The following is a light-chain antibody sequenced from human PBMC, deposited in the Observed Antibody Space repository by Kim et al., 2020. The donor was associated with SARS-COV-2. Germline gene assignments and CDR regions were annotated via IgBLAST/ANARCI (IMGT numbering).Light chain of an antibody. CDR1: QDIKNY. J-gene: IGKJ2*01. Sequence: SESVGDRVPLTCRASQDIKNYLAWYQQKPGRAPKLLIYAASTLQSGVPSRFSGSGSGTDFTLTISALQPEDFGEYHCQQFNSPYTFGQGTKLEIK. V-gene: IGKV1-9*01. CDR3: QQFNSPYT. CDR2: AAS.